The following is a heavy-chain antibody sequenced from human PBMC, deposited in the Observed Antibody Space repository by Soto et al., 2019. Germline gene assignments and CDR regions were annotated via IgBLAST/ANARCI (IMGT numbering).Heavy chain of an antibody. CDR3: AREFSSSWYYFDY. CDR1: GFTFSSYI. J-gene: IGHJ4*02. V-gene: IGHV3-21*01. Sequence: GGSLRLSCAASGFTFSSYIMNWVRQAPGKGLEWVSSISSSSSYIYYADSVKGRFTISRDNAKNSLYLQMNSLRAEDTAVYYCAREFSSSWYYFDYWGQGTLVTVSS. CDR2: ISSSSSYI. D-gene: IGHD6-13*01.